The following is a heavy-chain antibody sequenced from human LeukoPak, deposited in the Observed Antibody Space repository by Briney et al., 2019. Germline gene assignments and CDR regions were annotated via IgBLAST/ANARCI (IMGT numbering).Heavy chain of an antibody. V-gene: IGHV3-30*04. J-gene: IGHJ4*02. Sequence: GGSLRLSCAASGFTFSHYALHWVRQAPGKWLEWVALIGHDGADKYYADSVKGRFLISRDNSKNMLFLQMNSLIIEDTAVYYCARNSDYYDYSPQSVWGQGTLVTVS. CDR3: ARNSDYYDYSPQSV. D-gene: IGHD3-22*01. CDR2: IGHDGADK. CDR1: GFTFSHYA.